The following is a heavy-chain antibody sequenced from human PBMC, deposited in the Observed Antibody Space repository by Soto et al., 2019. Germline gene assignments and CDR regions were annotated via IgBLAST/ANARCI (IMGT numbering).Heavy chain of an antibody. J-gene: IGHJ2*01. CDR1: GFTFSTYA. V-gene: IGHV3-30-3*01. Sequence: QVQLVESGGGVVQPGRSLRLSCAASGFTFSTYAMQWVRQAPGKGLEWVAAISHDGTNKYLADSVKGRVTISRDNSRTTLYLQMNSLRAEDTAVYYCARDRRVNTATKTGFWYFDLWGRGTLVTVSS. CDR2: ISHDGTNK. CDR3: ARDRRVNTATKTGFWYFDL. D-gene: IGHD5-18*01.